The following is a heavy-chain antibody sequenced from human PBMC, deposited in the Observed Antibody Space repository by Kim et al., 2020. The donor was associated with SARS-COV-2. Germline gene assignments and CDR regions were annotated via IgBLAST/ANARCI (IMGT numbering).Heavy chain of an antibody. D-gene: IGHD2-2*02. Sequence: SETLSLTCTVSGGSISSSSYYWGWIRQPPGKGLEWIGSIYYSGSTYYNPSLKSRVTISVDMSKNQFSLKLSSVTAADTAVYYCARRGPAAIRHNWFDPWGQGTLVTVSS. CDR2: IYYSGST. CDR3: ARRGPAAIRHNWFDP. V-gene: IGHV4-39*01. CDR1: GGSISSSSYY. J-gene: IGHJ5*02.